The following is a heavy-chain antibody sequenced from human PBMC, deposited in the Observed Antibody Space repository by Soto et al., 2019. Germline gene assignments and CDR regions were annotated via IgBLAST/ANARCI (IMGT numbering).Heavy chain of an antibody. CDR2: IYYSRST. CDR1: GGSISSGGYY. D-gene: IGHD3-22*01. V-gene: IGHV4-31*03. CDR3: ARDSGCDAFDI. Sequence: LSLTCTVSGGSISSGGYYWSWIRQHPGKGLEWIGYIYYSRSTYYNPSLKSRVTISVDTSKNQFSLELSSVTAADTAVYYCARDSGCDAFDIWGQGTMVTVSS. J-gene: IGHJ3*02.